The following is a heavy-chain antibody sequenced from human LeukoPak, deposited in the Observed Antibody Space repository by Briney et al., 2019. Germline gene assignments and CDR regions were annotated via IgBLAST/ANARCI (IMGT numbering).Heavy chain of an antibody. CDR1: GGSFSGYY. J-gene: IGHJ4*02. D-gene: IGHD3-22*01. CDR3: ARGGLYGSSGYYWDYFDY. CDR2: INHSGST. Sequence: PSETLSLTCAVYGGSFSGYYWSWIRQPPGKGLEWIGEINHSGSTNYNPSLKSRVTISVDTSKNQFTLKLSSVTAADTAVYYCARGGLYGSSGYYWDYFDYWGQGTLVTVSS. V-gene: IGHV4-34*01.